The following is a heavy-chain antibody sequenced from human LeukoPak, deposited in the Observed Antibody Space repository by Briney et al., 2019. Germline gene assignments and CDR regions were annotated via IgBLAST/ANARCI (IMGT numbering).Heavy chain of an antibody. Sequence: PSETLSLTCTVSGGSISSYYWGWIRQPPGKGLERIGSIYYSGSTYYNPSLKSRVTISVDTSKNQFSLKLSSVTAADTAVYYCARTAAGQQLVPYYYYYYMDVWGKGTTVTVSS. V-gene: IGHV4-39*07. CDR3: ARTAAGQQLVPYYYYYYMDV. J-gene: IGHJ6*03. D-gene: IGHD6-13*01. CDR1: GGSISSYY. CDR2: IYYSGST.